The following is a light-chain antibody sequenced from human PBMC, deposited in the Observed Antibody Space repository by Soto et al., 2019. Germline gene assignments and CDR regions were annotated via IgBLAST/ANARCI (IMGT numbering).Light chain of an antibody. CDR2: GAS. CDR3: QQANSLPIS. Sequence: LSTYSVSASVGDRVTITCRASQGIITSLAWYQQKPVKAPKLLIYGASSLQRGVPSRFSGSGSGTDFTLTISNLQAEDVAPYYCQQANSLPISFGDGARLEIK. J-gene: IGKJ5*01. CDR1: QGIITS. V-gene: IGKV1D-12*01.